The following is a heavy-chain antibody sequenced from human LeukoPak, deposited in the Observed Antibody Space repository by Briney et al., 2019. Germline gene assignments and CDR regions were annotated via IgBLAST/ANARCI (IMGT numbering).Heavy chain of an antibody. CDR1: GGSFSGYY. CDR2: INHSGST. Sequence: SETLSLTCAVYGGSFSGYYWSWIRQPPGKWLEWIGEINHSGSTNYNPSLKSRVTISVDTSKNQFSLKLSSVTAADTAVYYCARQKGNYGSGSYRKYYFDYWGQGTLVTVSS. CDR3: ARQKGNYGSGSYRKYYFDY. V-gene: IGHV4-34*01. J-gene: IGHJ4*02. D-gene: IGHD3-10*01.